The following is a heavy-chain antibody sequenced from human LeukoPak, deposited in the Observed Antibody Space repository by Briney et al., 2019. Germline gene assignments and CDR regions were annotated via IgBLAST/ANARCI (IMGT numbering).Heavy chain of an antibody. J-gene: IGHJ3*02. CDR1: GYTFTSYG. Sequence: ASVKFSCKASGYTFTSYGISWVRQGPGQGLEWMGWIIAYNGNTNYAQKLQGRVTMTTDTSTSTATMELRSLRSDDPAVYYCATAEYYYDSSGYYYALAFDIWGQGTMVTVSS. CDR2: IIAYNGNT. D-gene: IGHD3-22*01. CDR3: ATAEYYYDSSGYYYALAFDI. V-gene: IGHV1-18*01.